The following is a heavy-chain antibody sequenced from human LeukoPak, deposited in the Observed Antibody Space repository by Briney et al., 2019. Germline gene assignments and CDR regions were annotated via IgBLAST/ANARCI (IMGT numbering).Heavy chain of an antibody. CDR3: ARSPYYDFWSGYYTPTPYYFDY. D-gene: IGHD3-3*01. CDR2: INHSGST. V-gene: IGHV4-34*01. CDR1: GGSFSGYY. J-gene: IGHJ4*02. Sequence: PSETLSLTCAVYGGSFSGYYWSWIRQPPGKGLEWIGEINHSGSTNYNPSLKSRVTISVDTSKNQFSLKLSSVTAADTAVYYCARSPYYDFWSGYYTPTPYYFDYWGQGTLVTVSS.